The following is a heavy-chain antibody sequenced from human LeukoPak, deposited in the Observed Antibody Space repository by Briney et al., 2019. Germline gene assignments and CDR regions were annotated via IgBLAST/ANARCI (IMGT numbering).Heavy chain of an antibody. CDR3: ASGQAHYYYYMDV. CDR2: ISSSGSTI. V-gene: IGHV3-48*04. Sequence: TGGSLRLSCAASGFPFSSHGMSWVRQAPGKGLEWVSYISSSGSTIYYADSVKGRFTISRDNAKNSLYLQMNSLRAEDTAVYYCASGQAHYYYYMDVWGKGTTVTISS. CDR1: GFPFSSHG. J-gene: IGHJ6*03.